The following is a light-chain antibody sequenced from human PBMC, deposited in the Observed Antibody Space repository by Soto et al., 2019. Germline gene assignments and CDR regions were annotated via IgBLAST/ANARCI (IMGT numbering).Light chain of an antibody. CDR3: QQYGSSPRT. CDR2: GAS. CDR1: QSVSSSY. V-gene: IGKV3-20*01. J-gene: IGKJ1*01. Sequence: EIVLTQSPGTLSLSPGERATLSCRASQSVSSSYLAWYQQKPGQAPRLLIYGASSRATVIPDRLSGSGSGADFTLTISRLEPEDFAVYYCQQYGSSPRTCGQGTKVEIK.